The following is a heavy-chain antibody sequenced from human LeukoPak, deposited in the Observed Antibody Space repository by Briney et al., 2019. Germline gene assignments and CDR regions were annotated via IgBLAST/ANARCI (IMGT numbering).Heavy chain of an antibody. CDR3: ARGRISVAGTVDD. CDR1: GYTFTSYG. Sequence: ASVKVSCKASGYTFTSYGLSWVRQAPGEGLEWRGWISAYNGNTNYAQKFPGRVAMSTETSPSPAYVELRSLRSDDTAVYYCARGRISVAGTVDDWGQGTLVTVSS. J-gene: IGHJ4*02. CDR2: ISAYNGNT. D-gene: IGHD6-19*01. V-gene: IGHV1-18*01.